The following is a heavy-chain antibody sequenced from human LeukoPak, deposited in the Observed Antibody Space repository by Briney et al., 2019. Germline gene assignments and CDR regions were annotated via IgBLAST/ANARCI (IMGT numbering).Heavy chain of an antibody. CDR1: GFTFSAYA. Sequence: GGSLRLSCEASGFTFSAYAMTWVRQAPGKGLEWVSSIGSDNKPHYSESVKGRFAISRDNSKNTLYLQMNSLRAEDTAVYYCARDGYSGYDFYFDYWGQGTLVTVSS. J-gene: IGHJ4*02. D-gene: IGHD5-12*01. CDR2: IGSDNKP. CDR3: ARDGYSGYDFYFDY. V-gene: IGHV3-23*01.